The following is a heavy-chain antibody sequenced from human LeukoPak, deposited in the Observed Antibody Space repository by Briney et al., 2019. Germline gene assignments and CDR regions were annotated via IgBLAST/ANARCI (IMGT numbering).Heavy chain of an antibody. CDR1: GFTFSSYG. D-gene: IGHD3-22*01. J-gene: IGHJ4*02. V-gene: IGHV3-30*03. CDR3: ARGDNYYDSSGTDY. CDR2: ISYDGSNK. Sequence: GGSLRPSCAASGFTFSSYGMHWVRQAPGKGLEWVAVISYDGSNKYYADSVKGRFTISRDNSKNTLYLQMNSLRAEDTAVYYCARGDNYYDSSGTDYWGQGTLVTVSS.